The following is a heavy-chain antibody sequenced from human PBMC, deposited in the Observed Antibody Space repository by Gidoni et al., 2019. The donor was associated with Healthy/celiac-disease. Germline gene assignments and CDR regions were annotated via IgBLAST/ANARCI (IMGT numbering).Heavy chain of an antibody. Sequence: QVQLQQWGAGLLKPSETLSLTCAVYGGSFSGYYWSWIRQPPGKGLEWIGEINHSGSTNYNPSLKSRVTISVDTSKNQFSLKLSSVTAADTAVYYCARGWASYYDFWSGYYSTYYFDYWGQGTLVTVSS. CDR1: GGSFSGYY. D-gene: IGHD3-3*01. J-gene: IGHJ4*02. CDR2: INHSGST. V-gene: IGHV4-34*01. CDR3: ARGWASYYDFWSGYYSTYYFDY.